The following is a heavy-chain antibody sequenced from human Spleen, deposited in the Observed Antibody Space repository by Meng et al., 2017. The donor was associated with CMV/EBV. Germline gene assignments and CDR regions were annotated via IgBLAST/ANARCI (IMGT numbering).Heavy chain of an antibody. D-gene: IGHD3-10*01. V-gene: IGHV1-69*10. Sequence: SVKVSCKASGDTFSRYAMSWVRQAPGQGLEWKGGIIPIVKIPINAQKLQGRVTITADKSTSTAHMELRSLRSDDTAVYYCARDGRGYYGSGSYKPFDPWGQGTLVTVSS. J-gene: IGHJ5*02. CDR1: GDTFSRYA. CDR3: ARDGRGYYGSGSYKPFDP. CDR2: IIPIVKIP.